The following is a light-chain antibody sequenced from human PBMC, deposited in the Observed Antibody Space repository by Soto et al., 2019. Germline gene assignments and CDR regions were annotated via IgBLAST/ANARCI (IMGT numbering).Light chain of an antibody. Sequence: EIVLMQSPGTLSLSPGERASLSCRASQSVSSNYLAWFQQKPGQAPRLLIYGASTRATGIPDRFSGSGSGTEFTLTISSLQSEDFAVYYCQQYNNWPPITFGQGTRLEIK. J-gene: IGKJ5*01. CDR1: QSVSSN. V-gene: IGKV3-15*01. CDR2: GAS. CDR3: QQYNNWPPIT.